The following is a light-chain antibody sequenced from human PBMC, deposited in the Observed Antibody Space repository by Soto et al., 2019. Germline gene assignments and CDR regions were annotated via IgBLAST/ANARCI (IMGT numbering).Light chain of an antibody. CDR3: SSYAGSNNLV. J-gene: IGLJ2*01. Sequence: QSALTQPPSASGSPGQSVAISCTGTSSDIGGYVSWYQQHPGKAPKLMIYGVTKRPSGVPDRFSGSKSGNTASLTVSGLQADDEAHYYCSSYAGSNNLVFGGGTKVTVL. CDR1: SSDIGGY. CDR2: GVT. V-gene: IGLV2-8*01.